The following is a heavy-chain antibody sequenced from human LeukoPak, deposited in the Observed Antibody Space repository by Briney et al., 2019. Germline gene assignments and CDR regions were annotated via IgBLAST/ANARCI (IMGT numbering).Heavy chain of an antibody. CDR1: GYSISSGYY. J-gene: IGHJ4*02. CDR2: IYHSGGT. V-gene: IGHV4-38-2*01. Sequence: PSETLSLTCAVSGYSISSGYYWGWIRQPPGKGLEWIGSIYHSGGTYYNPSLQSRVTISVDTSKNQFSLKLSSVTAADTAVYYCARKPYDTSFTDYWGQGTLVTVSS. CDR3: ARKPYDTSFTDY. D-gene: IGHD3-22*01.